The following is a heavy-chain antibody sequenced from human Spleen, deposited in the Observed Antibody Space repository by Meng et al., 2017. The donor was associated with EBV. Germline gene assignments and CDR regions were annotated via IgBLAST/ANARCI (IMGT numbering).Heavy chain of an antibody. J-gene: IGHJ4*02. CDR1: GGSISPYY. CDR3: ARALCTDTNCYAVPFDY. D-gene: IGHD2-2*01. CDR2: IYYSGST. Sequence: QVQLQESGPGLVKPSGTLSLTCTVSGGSISPYYWSWFRQPPGGGLEWIGYIYYSGSTHYNPSLKSRVTISVDTSRNQYSLKLTSVTAADTALYYCARALCTDTNCYAVPFDYWGPGTLVTVSS. V-gene: IGHV4-59*01.